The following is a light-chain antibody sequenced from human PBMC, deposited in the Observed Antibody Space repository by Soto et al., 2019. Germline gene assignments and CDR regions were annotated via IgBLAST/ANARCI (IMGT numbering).Light chain of an antibody. CDR3: QQHYSLPLT. J-gene: IGKJ4*01. CDR2: DAS. Sequence: DIQMTQSPSSLSASVGDRVTVTCRASQDIGTYLAWYQQKLGKAPKLLIYDASSLETGVPSRFSGSGSGTDFTFAISSLQPEDFATYYSQQHYSLPLTFGGGTKVDIK. CDR1: QDIGTY. V-gene: IGKV1-33*01.